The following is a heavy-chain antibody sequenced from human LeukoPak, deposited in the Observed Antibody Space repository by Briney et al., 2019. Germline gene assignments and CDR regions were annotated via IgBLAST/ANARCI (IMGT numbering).Heavy chain of an antibody. J-gene: IGHJ4*02. CDR3: ARDHGYSYGYFDY. CDR1: GFTFSSYS. D-gene: IGHD5-18*01. CDR2: ISSSSSYI. V-gene: IGHV3-21*01. Sequence: GGSLRLSCAASGFTFSSYSMKWVRQAPGKGLEWVSSISSSSSYIYYADSVKGRFTISRDNAKNSLYLQMNSLRAEDTAVYYCARDHGYSYGYFDYWGQGTLVTVSS.